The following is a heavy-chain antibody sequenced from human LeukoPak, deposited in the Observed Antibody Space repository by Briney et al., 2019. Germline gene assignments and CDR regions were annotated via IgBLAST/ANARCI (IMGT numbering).Heavy chain of an antibody. J-gene: IGHJ4*02. CDR3: TRVTQLALLDY. CDR2: IRSKAYGGTT. Sequence: GGSLRLSCTASGFTFGDYAMSWVRQAPGKGLEWVGFIRSKAYGGTTEYAASVKGRFTISRDDSKGIAYLQMNSLKTEDTAAYYCTRVTQLALLDYWGQGTLVTVSS. D-gene: IGHD6-13*01. V-gene: IGHV3-49*04. CDR1: GFTFGDYA.